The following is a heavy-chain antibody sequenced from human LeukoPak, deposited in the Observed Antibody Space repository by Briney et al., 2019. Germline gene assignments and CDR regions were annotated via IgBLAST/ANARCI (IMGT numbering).Heavy chain of an antibody. CDR3: ARSVAAAHGIWSDP. CDR2: IYYSGST. CDR1: GGSISSGGYY. D-gene: IGHD6-13*01. J-gene: IGHJ5*02. Sequence: SQTLSLTCTVSGGSISSGGYYWSWIRQHPGKGLEWIGYIYYSGSTYYNPSLKSRVTISVDTSKNQFSLKLSSVTAADTAVYYCARSVAAAHGIWSDPWGQGTLVTVSS. V-gene: IGHV4-31*03.